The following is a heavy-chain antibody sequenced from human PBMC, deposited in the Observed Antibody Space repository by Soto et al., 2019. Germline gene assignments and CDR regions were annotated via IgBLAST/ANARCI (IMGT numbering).Heavy chain of an antibody. J-gene: IGHJ4*02. CDR3: ARLGYSDY. D-gene: IGHD5-12*01. V-gene: IGHV4-34*01. CDR2: INHSGST. CDR1: GGSFSGYY. Sequence: PSETLSLTCAVYGGSFSGYYWNWIRQPPGKGLEWIGEINHSGSTNYNPSLKSRVTISVDTSKNQFSLKLSSVTAADTAVYYCARLGYSDYWGQGTLVTVS.